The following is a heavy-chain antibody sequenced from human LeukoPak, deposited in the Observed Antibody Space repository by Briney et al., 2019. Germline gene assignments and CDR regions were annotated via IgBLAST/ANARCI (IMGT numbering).Heavy chain of an antibody. D-gene: IGHD3-22*01. V-gene: IGHV4-34*01. Sequence: SETLSLTCAVYGGSFSGYYWSWIRQPPGKGLEWIGEINHSESTNYNPSLKSRVTISVDTSKNQFSLKLSSVTAADTAVYYCARGDDSSGYSTFDIWGQGIMVTVSS. CDR2: INHSEST. CDR3: ARGDDSSGYSTFDI. CDR1: GGSFSGYY. J-gene: IGHJ3*02.